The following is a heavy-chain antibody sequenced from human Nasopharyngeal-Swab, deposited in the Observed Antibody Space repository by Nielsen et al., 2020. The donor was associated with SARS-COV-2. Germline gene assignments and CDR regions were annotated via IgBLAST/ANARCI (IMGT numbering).Heavy chain of an antibody. CDR3: ARDAQAHYGAFY. Sequence: GESLKIYCASSGFPFSSFGMHWVRQAPGKGMESVAFIAHHASNEYYGDSVKGRFTISRDSTKNTLYLHKDSLRGEDTAVYYCARDAQAHYGAFYWGQGTLVTVSS. CDR2: IAHHASNE. D-gene: IGHD4-17*01. V-gene: IGHV3-30*03. CDR1: GFPFSSFG. J-gene: IGHJ4*02.